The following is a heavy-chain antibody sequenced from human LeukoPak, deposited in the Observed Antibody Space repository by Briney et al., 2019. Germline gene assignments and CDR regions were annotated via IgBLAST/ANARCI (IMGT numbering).Heavy chain of an antibody. Sequence: PSETLSVTCTVTGGSISSSSYYWGWIRQPPGKGLEWIGSIYYSGSTYFNPSLKSRVTISVDTSKNQFSLKLSSVTAADTAVYYCARAMGIAARNPDYWGQGTLVTVSS. CDR3: ARAMGIAARNPDY. V-gene: IGHV4-39*01. CDR2: IYYSGST. J-gene: IGHJ4*02. D-gene: IGHD6-6*01. CDR1: GGSISSSSYY.